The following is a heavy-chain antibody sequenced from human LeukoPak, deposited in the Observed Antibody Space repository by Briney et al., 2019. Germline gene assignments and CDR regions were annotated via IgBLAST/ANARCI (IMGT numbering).Heavy chain of an antibody. CDR2: IKQDGSEK. CDR3: ARGSIGYD. D-gene: IGHD5-12*01. J-gene: IGHJ4*02. Sequence: GGSLRLSCAASGFTVSSNYMNWVRQAPGKGLEWVANIKQDGSEKYYVDSVKGRFTISRDNAKNSLYLQMNSLRAEDTAVYYCARGSIGYDWGQGTLVTVSS. V-gene: IGHV3-7*01. CDR1: GFTVSSNY.